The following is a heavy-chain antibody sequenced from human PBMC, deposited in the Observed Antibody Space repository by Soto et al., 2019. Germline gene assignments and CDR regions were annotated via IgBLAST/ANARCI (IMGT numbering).Heavy chain of an antibody. J-gene: IGHJ3*02. CDR2: IYSGGKP. D-gene: IGHD6-19*01. Sequence: GGSLRLSCAASGFTVSTNYISWVRQAPGKGLEWVSIIYSGGKPYYADSVKGRFVISRDNSKNTLYLQMNSLRVEDTAVYYCARMASLREWLVNAFDMWGQGTTVTV. CDR1: GFTVSTNY. CDR3: ARMASLREWLVNAFDM. V-gene: IGHV3-53*01.